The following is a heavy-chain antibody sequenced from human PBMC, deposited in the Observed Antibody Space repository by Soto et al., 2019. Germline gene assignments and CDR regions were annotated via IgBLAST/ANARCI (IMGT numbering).Heavy chain of an antibody. CDR1: GGSFDSSTYY. Sequence: SVTLSLTCTVSGGSFDSSTYYWGWIRQPPGKGLEWIGSIHYTGNGYYNPSLKSRLTISVDTSKNQFSLSLSSVTAADTALYYCARQGYSAYSRNWFDPCGQGNLITVSS. D-gene: IGHD3-22*01. CDR3: ARQGYSAYSRNWFDP. J-gene: IGHJ5*02. V-gene: IGHV4-39*01. CDR2: IHYTGNG.